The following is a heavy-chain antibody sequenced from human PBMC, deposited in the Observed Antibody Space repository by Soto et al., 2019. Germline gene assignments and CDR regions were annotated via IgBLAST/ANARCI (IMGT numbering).Heavy chain of an antibody. D-gene: IGHD3-22*01. CDR3: ARPDRSGYYFFDY. CDR2: INSDGSST. Sequence: GGSLRLSCAASGFTFSSYWMHWVRQAPGKELVWVSRINSDGSSTSYADSVKGRFTISRDNAKNTLYLQMNSLRAEDTAVYYCARPDRSGYYFFDYWGQGTLVTVSS. J-gene: IGHJ4*02. V-gene: IGHV3-74*01. CDR1: GFTFSSYW.